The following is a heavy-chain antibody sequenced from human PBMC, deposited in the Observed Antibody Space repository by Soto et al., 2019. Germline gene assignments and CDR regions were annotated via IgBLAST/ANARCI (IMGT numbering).Heavy chain of an antibody. Sequence: EVQLVESGGGLIQPGGSLRLSCAASGFTVSSNYMSWVRQAPGKGLEWVSVIYSGGSTYYADSVKGRFTISRDNSKNTLYLQMNSLRAEDTAVYYCARDARVYSSSWYGLDYYYGMDVWGQGTTVTVSS. CDR2: IYSGGST. CDR1: GFTVSSNY. CDR3: ARDARVYSSSWYGLDYYYGMDV. V-gene: IGHV3-53*01. J-gene: IGHJ6*02. D-gene: IGHD6-13*01.